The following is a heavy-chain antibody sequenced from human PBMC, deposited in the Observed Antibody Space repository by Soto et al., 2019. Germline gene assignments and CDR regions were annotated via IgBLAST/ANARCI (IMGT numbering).Heavy chain of an antibody. V-gene: IGHV4-34*01. CDR1: GGSLSGYY. Sequence: SETLSLTCAVYGGSLSGYYWSWIRKPPGKGLEWIGEINHSGSTNYNPSLKSRVTISVDTSKNQFSLKLSSVTAADTAVYYCARGCIAYYDFWSGHYYYYMDVWGKGTTVTVSS. J-gene: IGHJ6*03. CDR3: ARGCIAYYDFWSGHYYYYMDV. CDR2: INHSGST. D-gene: IGHD3-3*01.